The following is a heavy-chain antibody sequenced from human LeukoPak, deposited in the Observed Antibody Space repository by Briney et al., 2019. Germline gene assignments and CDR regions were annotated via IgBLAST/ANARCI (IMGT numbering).Heavy chain of an antibody. Sequence: GGSLRLSCSASGFTFSSYAMYWVRQAPGKGLEYVSAISSNGGSTYYANSVKGRFTISRDNSKNTLYLQMGSLRAEDMAVYYCARVMGPAAPYYFDYWGQGTLVTASS. J-gene: IGHJ4*02. V-gene: IGHV3-64*01. D-gene: IGHD2-2*01. CDR1: GFTFSSYA. CDR3: ARVMGPAAPYYFDY. CDR2: ISSNGGST.